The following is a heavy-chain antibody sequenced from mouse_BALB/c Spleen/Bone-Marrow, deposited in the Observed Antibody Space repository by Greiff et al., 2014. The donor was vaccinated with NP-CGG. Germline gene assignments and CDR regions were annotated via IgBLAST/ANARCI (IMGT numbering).Heavy chain of an antibody. J-gene: IGHJ4*01. CDR2: ISDGGGYT. D-gene: IGHD2-10*02. CDR3: ARSGERYGAMDY. CDR1: GFTFSDYY. Sequence: EVKLMESGGGLVKPGGSLKPSCAASGFTFSDYYMYWVRQTPEKRLEWVATISDGGGYTYYPDSVWGRFTISRDNAENNLYLQMSSLKSEDTAMYYCARSGERYGAMDYWGQGTSVTVFS. V-gene: IGHV5-4*02.